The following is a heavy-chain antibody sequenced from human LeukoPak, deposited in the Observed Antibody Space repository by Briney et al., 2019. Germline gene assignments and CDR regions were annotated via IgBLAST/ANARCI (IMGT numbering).Heavy chain of an antibody. CDR3: AKVGYYYAHAGYYYYMDV. CDR1: GFTFSSYA. J-gene: IGHJ6*03. D-gene: IGHD3-10*01. CDR2: ISYDGNNK. V-gene: IGHV3-30*04. Sequence: GGSLRLSCAASGFTFSSYAMHWVRQAPGKGLEWVAVISYDGNNKYYADSVKGRFTISRDNSKNTLYLQMNSLRAEDTAVYYCAKVGYYYAHAGYYYYMDVWGKGTTVTVSS.